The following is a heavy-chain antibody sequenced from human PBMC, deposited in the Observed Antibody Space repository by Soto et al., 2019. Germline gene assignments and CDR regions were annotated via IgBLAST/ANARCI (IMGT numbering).Heavy chain of an antibody. CDR3: ASHYYGDYPYYYYGMDV. V-gene: IGHV1-3*01. D-gene: IGHD4-17*01. J-gene: IGHJ6*02. CDR2: INAGNGNT. CDR1: GYTFTSYA. Sequence: ASVKVSCKASGYTFTSYAMHWVRQAPGQRLEWMGWINAGNGNTKYSQKFQGRVTITRDTSASTAYMELSSLRSEDTAVYYCASHYYGDYPYYYYGMDVWGQGTTVTVSS.